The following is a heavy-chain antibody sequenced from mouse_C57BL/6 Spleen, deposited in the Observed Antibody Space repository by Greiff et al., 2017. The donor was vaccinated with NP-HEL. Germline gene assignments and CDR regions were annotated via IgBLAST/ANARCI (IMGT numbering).Heavy chain of an antibody. D-gene: IGHD1-1*01. CDR2: ISYDGSN. V-gene: IGHV3-6*01. J-gene: IGHJ3*01. CDR3: ARGGLYGSSYVNGFAY. Sequence: EVQLQESGPGLVKPSQSLSLTCSVTGYSITSGYYWNWIRQFPGNKLEWMGYISYDGSNNYNPSLKNRISITRDTSKNQFFLKLNSVTTEDTATYYCARGGLYGSSYVNGFAYWGQGTLVTVSA. CDR1: GYSITSGYY.